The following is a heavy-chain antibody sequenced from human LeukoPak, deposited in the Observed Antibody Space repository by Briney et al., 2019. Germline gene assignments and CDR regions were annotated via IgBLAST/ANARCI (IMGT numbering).Heavy chain of an antibody. CDR3: ATELRWKDH. CDR2: MKPNSGNT. CDR1: GYTFSSYA. V-gene: IGHV1-8*02. D-gene: IGHD4-23*01. J-gene: IGHJ4*02. Sequence: ASVKVSCKASGYTFSSYAINWVRQASGQGLEWMGYMKPNSGNTGYAQKFQGRVTMTRDTSISTAYMELSSLTSEDTAVYYCATELRWKDHWGQGTLVTVSS.